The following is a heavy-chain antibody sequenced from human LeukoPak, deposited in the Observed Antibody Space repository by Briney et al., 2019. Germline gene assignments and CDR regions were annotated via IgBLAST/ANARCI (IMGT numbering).Heavy chain of an antibody. CDR1: GYTFTGYY. CDR2: INPNSGGT. D-gene: IGHD3-22*01. V-gene: IGHV1-2*02. CDR3: ARPGAKGSSGYHLGY. J-gene: IGHJ4*02. Sequence: ASVKVSCKASGYTFTGYYMHWVRQAPGQGLEWMGWINPNSGGTNYAQKFQGRVTMTRDTSISTAYMELSRLRSDDTAVYYCARPGAKGSSGYHLGYWGQGTLVTVSS.